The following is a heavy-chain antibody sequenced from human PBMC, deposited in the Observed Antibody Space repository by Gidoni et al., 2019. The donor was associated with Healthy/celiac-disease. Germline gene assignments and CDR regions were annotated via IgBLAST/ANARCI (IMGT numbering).Heavy chain of an antibody. D-gene: IGHD2-15*01. CDR2: LIPILAIA. CDR3: ARSDEVLYHFDY. CDR1: GVTCSSYA. V-gene: IGHV1-69*04. J-gene: IGHJ4*02. Sequence: QVHLVHSEAAVKKLGSSVKVSCKATGVTCSSYAISWVRQGPGQGREWVGRLIPILAIANYAQKFQGRVTINEDKSTSKAYMGLSSLRSEDTAVYYCARSDEVLYHFDYWGQGTLVTVSS.